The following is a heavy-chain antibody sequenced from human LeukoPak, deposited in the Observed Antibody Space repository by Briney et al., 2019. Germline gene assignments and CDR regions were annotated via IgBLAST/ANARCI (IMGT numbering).Heavy chain of an antibody. V-gene: IGHV1-69*05. CDR1: GGTFSSYA. Sequence: SVKVSCKASGGTFSSYAINWVRQAPGQGLEWVGRIIPIFGTANYAQKFQGRVTITTDESTSTAYMELSSLRSEDTAVYYCARGTLEMAPWRYWGQGTLVTVSS. J-gene: IGHJ4*02. D-gene: IGHD5-24*01. CDR2: IIPIFGTA. CDR3: ARGTLEMAPWRY.